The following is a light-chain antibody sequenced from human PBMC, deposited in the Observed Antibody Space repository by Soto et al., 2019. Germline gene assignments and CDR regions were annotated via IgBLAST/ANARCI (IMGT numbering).Light chain of an antibody. J-gene: IGLJ1*01. Sequence: SALTQPASVSGSPGQSITISCTGTSSDVGGYNSVSWYQHHPGKAPKLMIFDISDRPSGVSSRFSGSKSGNTASLTISGLQAEDEADYYCSSYTTSSTPHYVFGPGTKVTVL. CDR1: SSDVGGYNS. CDR3: SSYTTSSTPHYV. CDR2: DIS. V-gene: IGLV2-14*03.